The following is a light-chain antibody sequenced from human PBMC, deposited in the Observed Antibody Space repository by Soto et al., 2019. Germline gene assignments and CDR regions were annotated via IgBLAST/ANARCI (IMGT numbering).Light chain of an antibody. V-gene: IGKV3-20*01. J-gene: IGKJ4*01. CDR1: QSVSSSY. Sequence: EIVLTQSPGTLSLSPGERATLSCRASQSVSSSYLAWYQQKPRQAPKLLIYGASSRATGIRDRFSGSGSGTDFTLTISRLEPEDFAVYYCQQYGSSPLTFGGGTKVEIK. CDR3: QQYGSSPLT. CDR2: GAS.